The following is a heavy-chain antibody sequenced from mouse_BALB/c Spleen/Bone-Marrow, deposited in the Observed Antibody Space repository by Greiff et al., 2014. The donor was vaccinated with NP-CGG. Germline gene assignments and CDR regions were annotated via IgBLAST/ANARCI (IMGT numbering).Heavy chain of an antibody. V-gene: IGHV4-1*02. CDR3: ARLNYYGNLFV. CDR1: GFDFSRYW. D-gene: IGHD1-1*01. CDR2: INPDSSTI. Sequence: VQLKQSGGGLVQPGGSLKLSCAASGFDFSRYWMSWVRQAPGKGLEWIGEINPDSSTINYTPSLKDKFIITRDNAKNTLYLQMSKVRSEDTALYYCARLNYYGNLFVWGAGTTVTVSS. J-gene: IGHJ1*01.